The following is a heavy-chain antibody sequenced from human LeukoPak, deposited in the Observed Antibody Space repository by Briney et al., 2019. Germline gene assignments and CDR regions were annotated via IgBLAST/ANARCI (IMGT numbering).Heavy chain of an antibody. D-gene: IGHD3-16*01. J-gene: IGHJ3*02. CDR1: GFTFSSYG. V-gene: IGHV3-33*01. CDR2: IWYDGSNK. CDR3: ARGTRGPGAFDI. Sequence: GGSLRLSCAASGFTFSSYGMHWVRQAPGKGLEWVAVIWYDGSNKYYADSVKGRLTISRDNSKNTLYLQMNSLRAEDTAVYYCARGTRGPGAFDIWGQGTVVTVSS.